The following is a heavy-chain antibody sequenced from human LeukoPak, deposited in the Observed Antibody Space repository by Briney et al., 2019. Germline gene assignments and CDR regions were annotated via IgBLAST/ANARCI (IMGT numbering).Heavy chain of an antibody. V-gene: IGHV4-39*01. CDR3: ARHFVKLPGDIVA. J-gene: IGHJ5*02. CDR2: IYYSGST. D-gene: IGHD3-16*02. CDR1: GGSISSSSYY. Sequence: SETLSLTCTVSGGSISSSSYYWGWIRQPPGKGLEWIGSIYYSGSTYYNPSLRSRVTISVDTSKNQFSLKLSSVTAADTAVYYCARHFVKLPGDIVAWGQGTLVTVSS.